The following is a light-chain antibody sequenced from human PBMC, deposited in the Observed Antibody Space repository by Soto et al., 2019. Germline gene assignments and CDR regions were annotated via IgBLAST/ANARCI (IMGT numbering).Light chain of an antibody. CDR1: QSVSSK. Sequence: ETVMTHSPATLSVSPGERATLSCRASQSVSSKLVWYQQKPGQAPRLLIYGASTRATGVPARFSGSGSGTEFTLTISSLQSADFAVYFCQQYNNWPITFGQGTKLEIK. J-gene: IGKJ2*01. CDR2: GAS. V-gene: IGKV3-15*01. CDR3: QQYNNWPIT.